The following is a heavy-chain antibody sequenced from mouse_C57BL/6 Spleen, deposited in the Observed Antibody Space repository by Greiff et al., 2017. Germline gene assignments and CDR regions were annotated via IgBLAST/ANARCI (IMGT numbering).Heavy chain of an antibody. J-gene: IGHJ2*01. V-gene: IGHV14-3*01. CDR1: GFNIKNTY. Sequence: VQLQQSVAELVRPGASVKLSCTASGFNIKNTYMHWVKQRPEQGLEWIGRIDPANGNTKYAPKFQGKATITADTSSNTAYLQLSSLTSEDTAIYYGARSRYYGSSSFDYWGQGTTLTVSS. D-gene: IGHD1-1*01. CDR3: ARSRYYGSSSFDY. CDR2: IDPANGNT.